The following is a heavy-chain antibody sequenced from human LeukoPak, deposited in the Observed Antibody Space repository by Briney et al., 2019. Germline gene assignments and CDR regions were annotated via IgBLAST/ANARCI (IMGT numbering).Heavy chain of an antibody. J-gene: IGHJ3*02. CDR3: ARYGVVVISTTNAFDI. V-gene: IGHV4-59*08. Sequence: SETLSLTCTVSGGSISSYYWSWIRQPPGKGLVWIGYIYYSGSTNYNPSLKSRVTISVDTSKNQFSLKLSSVTAADTAVYYCARYGVVVISTTNAFDIWGQGTMVTVSS. D-gene: IGHD3-22*01. CDR2: IYYSGST. CDR1: GGSISSYY.